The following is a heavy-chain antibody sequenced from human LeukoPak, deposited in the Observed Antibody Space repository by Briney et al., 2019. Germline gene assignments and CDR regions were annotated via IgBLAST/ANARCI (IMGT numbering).Heavy chain of an antibody. V-gene: IGHV4-39*01. CDR2: IYYSGSS. Sequence: KPSETLSLTCTVSGVSIRSSNSYWGWIRQPPGKGLEWIGSIYYSGSSFDNPALKSRVTISVDTSKNQSSLKLSSVTAADTAVYYCARHRSGWLQSSFDYWGQGTLVTVSS. CDR3: ARHRSGWLQSSFDY. D-gene: IGHD5-24*01. J-gene: IGHJ4*02. CDR1: GVSIRSSNSY.